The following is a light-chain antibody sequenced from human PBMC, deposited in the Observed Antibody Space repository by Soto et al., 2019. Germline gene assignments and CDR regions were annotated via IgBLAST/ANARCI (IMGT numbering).Light chain of an antibody. Sequence: QSVLTQPASVSGSPGQSITISCTGTSSDVGGYNYVSWYQQYPGKAPKVMIYEVTNRPSGVSNRFSGSKSGNTASLTISGLQAEDEADYYCSPYTSSNTLIFGGGTQLTVL. J-gene: IGLJ2*01. CDR1: SSDVGGYNY. V-gene: IGLV2-14*01. CDR3: SPYTSSNTLI. CDR2: EVT.